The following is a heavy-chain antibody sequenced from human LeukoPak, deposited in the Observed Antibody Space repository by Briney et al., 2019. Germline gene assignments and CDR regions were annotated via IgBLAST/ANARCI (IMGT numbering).Heavy chain of an antibody. CDR3: AKDAYYYGSGSYLDY. Sequence: QPGRSLRLSCAASGFTFDDYAMDWVRQAPGKGLEWVSGISWNSGSIGYADSVKGRFTISRDNAKNSLYLQMNSLRAEDTALYYCAKDAYYYGSGSYLDYWGQGTLVTVSS. CDR1: GFTFDDYA. D-gene: IGHD3-10*01. V-gene: IGHV3-9*01. J-gene: IGHJ4*02. CDR2: ISWNSGSI.